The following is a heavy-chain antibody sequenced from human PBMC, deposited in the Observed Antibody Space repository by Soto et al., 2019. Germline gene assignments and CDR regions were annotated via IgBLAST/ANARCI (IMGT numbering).Heavy chain of an antibody. CDR2: INHSGST. Sequence: SETLSLTCAVYGGSFSGYYWIWIRQPTGKGLEWIGEINHSGSTNYNPSLKSRVTISVDTSKNQFSLKLSSVTAADTAVYYCARGFGHRPHYYGSGSYYKPNNWFDPWGQGTLVTVSS. V-gene: IGHV4-34*01. D-gene: IGHD3-10*01. CDR3: ARGFGHRPHYYGSGSYYKPNNWFDP. J-gene: IGHJ5*02. CDR1: GGSFSGYY.